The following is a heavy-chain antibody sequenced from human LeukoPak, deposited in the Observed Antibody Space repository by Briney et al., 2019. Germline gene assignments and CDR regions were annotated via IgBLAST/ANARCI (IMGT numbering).Heavy chain of an antibody. V-gene: IGHV6-1*01. J-gene: IGHJ3*01. CDR3: ARDQSWITGFDV. CDR2: TYYYRSEWHN. Sequence: SQTHSLTCAISGDSVSSSSVTWSWIRQSPSRGLEWLGRTYYYRSEWHNDYAISVKSRMIINPDTSKNQFSLHLKSMTPEDTAVYYCARDQSWITGFDVWGQGTRVTVSS. D-gene: IGHD2-8*02. CDR1: GDSVSSSSVT.